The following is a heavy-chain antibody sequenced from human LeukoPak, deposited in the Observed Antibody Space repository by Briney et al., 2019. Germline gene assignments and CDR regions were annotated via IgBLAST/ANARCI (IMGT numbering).Heavy chain of an antibody. CDR1: GYTFTSYG. J-gene: IGHJ6*02. CDR2: ISAHNGNT. Sequence: ASAKVSCKASGYTFTSYGISWVRQAPGQGLEWMGWISAHNGNTNYAQKLQGRVTMTTDTSTSTAYMELRSLRSDDTAVYYCASPRGSSWYYYGMDVWGQGTTVTVSS. V-gene: IGHV1-18*01. CDR3: ASPRGSSWYYYGMDV. D-gene: IGHD6-13*01.